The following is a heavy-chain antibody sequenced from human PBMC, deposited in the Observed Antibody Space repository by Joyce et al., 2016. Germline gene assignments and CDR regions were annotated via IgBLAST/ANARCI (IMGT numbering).Heavy chain of an antibody. D-gene: IGHD3-3*01. CDR3: ARGNDYDYWSGYEAHYFDY. CDR1: DGSISRYY. CDR2: INHRGRT. V-gene: IGHV4-59*01. Sequence: QVQLQESGPGLVKPSETLSLSCNVSDGSISRYYWSWIRQHPGKGMEWIGYINHRGRTNYNPSLKSRVTISVDTSKNEFSLKMTSVTAADTAVYYCARGNDYDYWSGYEAHYFDYWGQGTLVTVSS. J-gene: IGHJ4*02.